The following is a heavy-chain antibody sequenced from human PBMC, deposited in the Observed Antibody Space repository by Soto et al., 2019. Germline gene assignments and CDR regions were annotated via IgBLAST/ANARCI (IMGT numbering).Heavy chain of an antibody. Sequence: QVQLQESGPGLVKPSQTLSLTCTVSGGSLSSGDYYWSWNRQHPGKGLEWIGYIYYSGTTYYNPSLKSRVTISADTSKNQFSVKLSSVTAADTAVYYCAREFRLVGTQIRNWFDPWGQGTLVTVSS. CDR3: AREFRLVGTQIRNWFDP. J-gene: IGHJ5*01. CDR2: IYYSGTT. V-gene: IGHV4-31*03. D-gene: IGHD6-19*01. CDR1: GGSLSSGDYY.